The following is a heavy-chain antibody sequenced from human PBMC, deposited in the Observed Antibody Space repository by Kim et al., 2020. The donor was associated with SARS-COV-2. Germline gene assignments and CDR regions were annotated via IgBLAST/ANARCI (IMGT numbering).Heavy chain of an antibody. D-gene: IGHD3-10*02. CDR2: IIPILGIA. J-gene: IGHJ4*02. Sequence: SVKVSCKASGGTFSSYAISWVRQAPGQGLEWMGRIIPILGIANYAQKFQGRVTITADKSTSTAYMELSSLRSEDTAVYYCARDVTRFEGYDADRVGYWGQGTLVTVSS. CDR1: GGTFSSYA. V-gene: IGHV1-69*04. CDR3: ARDVTRFEGYDADRVGY.